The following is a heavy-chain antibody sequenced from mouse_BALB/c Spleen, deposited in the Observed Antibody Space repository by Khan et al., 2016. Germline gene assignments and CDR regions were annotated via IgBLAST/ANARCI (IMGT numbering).Heavy chain of an antibody. Sequence: VRLQQSGPELVKPEASVKMSCKASGYTFTSYIMHWVKQKPGQGLEWIGYINPDNDGSKYNEKFKGKATLTSDKSSSTAYMELSSLTSEESAVYYCARKNYYVSSFDWYFDVWGAGTTVTVSS. J-gene: IGHJ1*01. CDR3: ARKNYYVSSFDWYFDV. D-gene: IGHD1-1*01. CDR2: INPDNDGS. CDR1: GYTFTSYI. V-gene: IGHV1S136*01.